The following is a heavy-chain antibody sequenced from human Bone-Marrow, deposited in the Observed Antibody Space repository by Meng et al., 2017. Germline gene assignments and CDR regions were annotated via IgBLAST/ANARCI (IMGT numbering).Heavy chain of an antibody. CDR2: INAVFGTT. J-gene: IGHJ4*02. V-gene: IGHV1-69*05. Sequence: SVKVSCKALGGIFSNYVIGWVRQAPGQGLEWMGGINAVFGTTNYAQKFQGRVTITTDESTSTVYMELTRLTSEYTAVYFCARKAGNCISTTCYSLDYWGQGTLVTVSS. D-gene: IGHD2-2*01. CDR3: ARKAGNCISTTCYSLDY. CDR1: GGIFSNYV.